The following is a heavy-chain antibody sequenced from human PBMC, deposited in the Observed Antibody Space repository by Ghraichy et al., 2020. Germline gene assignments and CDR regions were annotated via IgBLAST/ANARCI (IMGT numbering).Heavy chain of an antibody. J-gene: IGHJ4*02. CDR2: ISGSGGST. D-gene: IGHD4-17*01. CDR3: AKSSRPSSITVTTSDHGAFDY. Sequence: GGSLRLSCAASGFTFSSYAMSWVRQAPGKGLEWVSAISGSGGSTYYADSVKGRFTISRDNSKNTLYLQMNSLRAEDTAVYYCAKSSRPSSITVTTSDHGAFDYWGQGTLVTVSS. CDR1: GFTFSSYA. V-gene: IGHV3-23*01.